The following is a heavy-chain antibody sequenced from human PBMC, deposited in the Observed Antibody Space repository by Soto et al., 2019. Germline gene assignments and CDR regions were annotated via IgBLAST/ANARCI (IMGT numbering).Heavy chain of an antibody. D-gene: IGHD1-26*01. J-gene: IGHJ6*02. Sequence: QVQLVESGGGVVQPGRSLRLSCAASGFTFSSYGMHWVRQAPGKGLEWVAVIWYDGSNKYYADSVKGRFTISRDNYKNTLYLQMNSLRDEETAVYYCARDRIVGATKIYYGMDVWGQGTTVTVSS. CDR2: IWYDGSNK. V-gene: IGHV3-33*01. CDR3: ARDRIVGATKIYYGMDV. CDR1: GFTFSSYG.